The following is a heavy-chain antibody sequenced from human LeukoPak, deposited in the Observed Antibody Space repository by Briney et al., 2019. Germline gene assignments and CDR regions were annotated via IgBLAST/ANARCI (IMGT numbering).Heavy chain of an antibody. Sequence: SETLSLTCAVYGGSFSGYYWSWIRQPPGKGLEWIGEINHSGSTNYNPSLKSRVTISVDTSKNQFSLKLSSLTAADTAVYYCARYLGGCSGGTCFTNDAFDIWGQGTMVTVSS. V-gene: IGHV4-34*01. CDR3: ARYLGGCSGGTCFTNDAFDI. CDR2: INHSGST. D-gene: IGHD2-15*01. J-gene: IGHJ3*02. CDR1: GGSFSGYY.